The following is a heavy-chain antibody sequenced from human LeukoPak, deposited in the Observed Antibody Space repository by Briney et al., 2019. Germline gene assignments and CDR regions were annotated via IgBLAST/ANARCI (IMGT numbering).Heavy chain of an antibody. V-gene: IGHV3-7*01. D-gene: IGHD1-26*01. CDR3: ARDSVVGGTKREYYFDY. CDR2: IKQDGSEK. CDR1: GFTFSNYW. J-gene: IGHJ4*02. Sequence: PGGSLRLSCAASGFTFSNYWMSWVRQAPGKGLEWVANIKQDGSEKYYVDSVKGRFTISRDNAENSLYLQMNSLRAEDTAVYYCARDSVVGGTKREYYFDYWGQGTLVTVSS.